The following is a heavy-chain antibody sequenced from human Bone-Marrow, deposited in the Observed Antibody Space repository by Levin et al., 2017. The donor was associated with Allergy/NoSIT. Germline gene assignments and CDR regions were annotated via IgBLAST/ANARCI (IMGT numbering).Heavy chain of an antibody. CDR2: VWYDGSDE. CDR1: GITFSSYA. J-gene: IGHJ4*02. Sequence: PGESLKISCAASGITFSSYAMHWVRQAPGKGLEWVAVVWYDGSDEYYAESVKGRFTISRDNSKNTLYLQMNSLRAEDMAVYYCAREGCSGPTCSRRGFEDWGQGALVTVSS. V-gene: IGHV3-33*01. D-gene: IGHD2-2*01. CDR3: AREGCSGPTCSRRGFED.